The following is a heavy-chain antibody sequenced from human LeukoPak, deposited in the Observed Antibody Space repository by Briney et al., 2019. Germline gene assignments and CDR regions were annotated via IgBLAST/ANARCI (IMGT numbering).Heavy chain of an antibody. CDR3: AVGYSSSSSFDY. V-gene: IGHV1-8*01. Sequence: ASVKVSCKASGYTFTSYDINWVRQATGQGLEWMGWMNPNSGNTGYAQKFQGRVTMTRNTSISTAYMELSSLRSEDTAVYYCAVGYSSSSSFDYSGQGTLVTVSP. J-gene: IGHJ4*02. D-gene: IGHD6-6*01. CDR1: GYTFTSYD. CDR2: MNPNSGNT.